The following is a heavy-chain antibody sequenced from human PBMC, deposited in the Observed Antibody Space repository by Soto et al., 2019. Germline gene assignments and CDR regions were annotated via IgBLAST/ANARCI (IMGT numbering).Heavy chain of an antibody. CDR1: GYTFTNYW. J-gene: IGHJ6*02. CDR2: IYPGDSDT. V-gene: IGHV5-51*01. Sequence: SLKISCKGSGYTFTNYWIGWVRQMPGKGLEWMGIIYPGDSDTKYNPSFQGQVTISADKSITTTYLRWTSLKASDTAIYYCAASIFYYGMDVWGQGTTVTVSS. CDR3: AASIFYYGMDV.